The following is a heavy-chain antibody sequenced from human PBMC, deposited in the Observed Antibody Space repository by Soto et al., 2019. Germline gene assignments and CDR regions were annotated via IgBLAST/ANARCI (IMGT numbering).Heavy chain of an antibody. Sequence: EVQLLECGGGLVQPGGSLRLSCAASGFTFSRYAMSWVRQAPGKGLEWVSAISGSGGSTYYADSVKGRFTISRDYSKNTLYMQMNSLRGEGTAVYYCAKPTYSISSDYLGHGTRVT. J-gene: IGHJ4*01. CDR3: AKPTYSISSDY. V-gene: IGHV3-23*01. CDR2: ISGSGGST. D-gene: IGHD6-6*01. CDR1: GFTFSRYA.